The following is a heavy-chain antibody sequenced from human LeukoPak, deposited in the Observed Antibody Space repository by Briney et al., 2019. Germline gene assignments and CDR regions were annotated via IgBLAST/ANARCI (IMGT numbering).Heavy chain of an antibody. CDR3: AREASYYGILTGYLDY. D-gene: IGHD3-9*01. V-gene: IGHV1-69*04. Sequence: SVKVSCKASGGTFSSYAISWVRQAPGQGLEWMGRIIPILGIANYAQKFQGRVTITAGKSTSTAYMELSSLRSEDTAVYYCAREASYYGILTGYLDYWGQGTLVTVSS. J-gene: IGHJ4*02. CDR1: GGTFSSYA. CDR2: IIPILGIA.